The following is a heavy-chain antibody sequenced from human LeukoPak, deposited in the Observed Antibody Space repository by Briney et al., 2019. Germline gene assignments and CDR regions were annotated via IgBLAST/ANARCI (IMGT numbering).Heavy chain of an antibody. Sequence: PGGSLRLSCAASGFTFSSYSMNWVRQAPGKGLEWVSYISSSGSTIYYADSVKGRFTISRDNAKNSLYLQMNSLRAEDTVVYYCARGGDFWSGYYPDYYYYYMDVWGKGTTVTVSS. J-gene: IGHJ6*03. CDR1: GFTFSSYS. D-gene: IGHD3-3*01. CDR3: ARGGDFWSGYYPDYYYYYMDV. V-gene: IGHV3-48*04. CDR2: ISSSGSTI.